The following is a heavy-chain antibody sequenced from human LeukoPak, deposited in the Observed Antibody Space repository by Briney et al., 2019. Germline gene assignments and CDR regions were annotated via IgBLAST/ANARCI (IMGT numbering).Heavy chain of an antibody. D-gene: IGHD3-22*01. CDR1: GYTFIDHY. CDR2: IDPDTGDT. CDR3: ARAGHNSNSGGYDL. J-gene: IGHJ4*02. V-gene: IGHV1-2*02. Sequence: GASVKVSCKPSGYTFIDHYLHWVRQAPGQGLESLGWIDPDTGDTNYPQKFQGRVTMSRDTSISTAYMELNRLRSDDTAVYYCARAGHNSNSGGYDLWGLGTLVTVSS.